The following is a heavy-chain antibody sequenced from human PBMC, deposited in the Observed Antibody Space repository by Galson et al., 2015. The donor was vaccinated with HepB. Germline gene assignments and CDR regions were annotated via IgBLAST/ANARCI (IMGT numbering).Heavy chain of an antibody. CDR1: GYTFTSYA. CDR3: ARASLGLGYGDYLPTDY. V-gene: IGHV1-3*01. CDR2: INGGGGNT. Sequence: SVKVSCKASGYTFTSYAMHWVRQAPGQRLEWMGWINGGGGNTKYSQKFQGRVTITRDTSARTAYMELSSLRSEDTAVYYCARASLGLGYGDYLPTDYWGQGTLVTVSS. J-gene: IGHJ4*02. D-gene: IGHD4-17*01.